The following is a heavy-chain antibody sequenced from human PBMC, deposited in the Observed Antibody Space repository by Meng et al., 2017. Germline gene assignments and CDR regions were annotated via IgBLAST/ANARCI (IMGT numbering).Heavy chain of an antibody. Sequence: VELGASGGGVVQPGRSRRLSCSASGFTVSSHAMHWVRQAPGKGLEWVSGISGNGGSTFYADSVKGRFTISRDNSKNTLYLQMNSLRVEDTALYYCAKLGSDYWGQGTLVTVSS. V-gene: IGHV3-23*04. CDR3: AKLGSDY. CDR2: ISGNGGST. D-gene: IGHD7-27*01. J-gene: IGHJ4*02. CDR1: GFTVSSHA.